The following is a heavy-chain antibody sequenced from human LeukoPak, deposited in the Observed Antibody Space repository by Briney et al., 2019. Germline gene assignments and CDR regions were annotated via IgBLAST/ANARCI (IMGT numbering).Heavy chain of an antibody. CDR1: GYTFTNYW. CDR2: IYPSDSDT. CDR3: ARHGRAGTTFSPFDM. V-gene: IGHV5-51*01. D-gene: IGHD1-1*01. J-gene: IGHJ3*02. Sequence: GESLKISCKASGYTFTNYWIGWVRQMPGKGLEWMGIIYPSDSDTRYSPSFQGQVTLSVDKSIGTAYLQWSSLKASDTAMYFCARHGRAGTTFSPFDMWGQGTMVTVSS.